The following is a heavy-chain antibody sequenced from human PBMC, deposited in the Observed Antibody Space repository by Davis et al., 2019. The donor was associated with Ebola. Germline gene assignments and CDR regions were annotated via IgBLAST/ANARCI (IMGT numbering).Heavy chain of an antibody. Sequence: GESLKISCAASGFTFSNYGMHWVRQAPGKGLEWVTFIRYDGSNKYYADSVKGRFTASRDNSRNTLYLQMNGLRPEDTAIYYCARDRNWGCEYWGQGTLVTVSS. V-gene: IGHV3-30*02. D-gene: IGHD7-27*01. J-gene: IGHJ4*02. CDR3: ARDRNWGCEY. CDR1: GFTFSNYG. CDR2: IRYDGSNK.